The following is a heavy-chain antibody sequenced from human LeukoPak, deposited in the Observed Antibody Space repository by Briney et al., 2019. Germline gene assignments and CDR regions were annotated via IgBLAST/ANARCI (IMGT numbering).Heavy chain of an antibody. Sequence: SQTLSLTCAVSGDSVSSKNGGSSWIRQSPSRGLEWLGRTDYRSKWYNDYAESMEGRMTISQVTTKNQYSLHLNSVTPDDTAVYYCARYLGTTGWHTFDYWGQGTLVTVSS. CDR3: ARYLGTTGWHTFDY. CDR1: GDSVSSKNGG. CDR2: TDYRSKWYN. J-gene: IGHJ4*02. D-gene: IGHD6-19*01. V-gene: IGHV6-1*01.